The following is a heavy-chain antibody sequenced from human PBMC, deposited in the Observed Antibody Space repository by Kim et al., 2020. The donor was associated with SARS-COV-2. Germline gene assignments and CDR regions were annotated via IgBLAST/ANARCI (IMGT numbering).Heavy chain of an antibody. V-gene: IGHV7-4-1*02. J-gene: IGHJ3*02. D-gene: IGHD2-8*02. CDR2: INTNTGNP. Sequence: ASVKVSCNASGYTFTSYAMNWVRQAPGQGLEWMGWINTNTGNPTYAQGFTGRFVFSLDTSVSTAYLQISSLKAEDTAVYYCARDILYWSPRPNAFDIWGQGTMVTVSS. CDR3: ARDILYWSPRPNAFDI. CDR1: GYTFTSYA.